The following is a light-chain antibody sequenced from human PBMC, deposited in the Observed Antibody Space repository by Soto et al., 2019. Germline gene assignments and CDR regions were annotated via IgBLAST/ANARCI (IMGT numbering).Light chain of an antibody. CDR3: QQYGSSPLT. CDR1: QSVSSSY. J-gene: IGKJ4*01. Sequence: EIVLTQSPGTLSLSPGERATLSCRASQSVSSSYLAWYQQKPGQAPRLLIYAASSRATGIPDRFSGSGSGTDFTHTISSLEPEDFAVYSCQQYGSSPLTFGGGTKVEIK. CDR2: AAS. V-gene: IGKV3-20*01.